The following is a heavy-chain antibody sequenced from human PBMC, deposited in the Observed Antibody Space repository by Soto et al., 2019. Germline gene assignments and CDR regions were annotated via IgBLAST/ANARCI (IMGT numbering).Heavy chain of an antibody. D-gene: IGHD4-17*01. CDR3: ARRYGDSFDF. V-gene: IGHV4-59*08. CDR2: IYYSGST. CDR1: GGSISSYY. J-gene: IGHJ4*02. Sequence: PSETLSLTCTVSGGSISSYYWSWIRQPPGKGLEWIGYIYYSGSTNYNPSLKSRVTISVDSSKNQFSLKLSSVTAADTAVYYCARRYGDSFDFRGQGTLVTVSA.